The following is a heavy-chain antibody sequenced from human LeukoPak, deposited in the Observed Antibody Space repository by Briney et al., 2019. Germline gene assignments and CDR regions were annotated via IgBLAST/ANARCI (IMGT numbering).Heavy chain of an antibody. Sequence: GGSLRLSCAASGFTFSSYAMHWVRQAPGKGLEWVAVISYDGSNKYYADSVKGRFTISRDNSKNTLYLQMNSLRAEDTAVYYCARELLWFGEFDYWGQGTLVTVSS. J-gene: IGHJ4*02. CDR3: ARELLWFGEFDY. V-gene: IGHV3-30*04. CDR1: GFTFSSYA. D-gene: IGHD3-10*01. CDR2: ISYDGSNK.